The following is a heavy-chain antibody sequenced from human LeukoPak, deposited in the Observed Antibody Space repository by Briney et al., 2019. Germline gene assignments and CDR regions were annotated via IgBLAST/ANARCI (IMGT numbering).Heavy chain of an antibody. D-gene: IGHD3-16*01. CDR1: GGSISSSTYY. V-gene: IGHV4-39*01. Sequence: SETLSLTGNVSGGSISSSTYYWGWIRQPPGKGLEWIGSIYNSGSTYYNPSLKSRVTIAVDTSKNQFSLKLSSVTAADTAVYYCARHSWGLPPAEYFQHWGQGTLVTVSS. CDR2: IYNSGST. J-gene: IGHJ1*01. CDR3: ARHSWGLPPAEYFQH.